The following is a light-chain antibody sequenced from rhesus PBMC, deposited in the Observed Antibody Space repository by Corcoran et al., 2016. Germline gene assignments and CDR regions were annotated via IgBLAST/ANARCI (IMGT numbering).Light chain of an antibody. CDR1: QSLEYRYGTTY. CDR3: MQTLRSPRT. CDR2: VVS. V-gene: IGKV2-82*01. Sequence: DIVMTQTPLSLPVTLGEPASISCRSSQSLEYRYGTTYLDWYLPKPGQSPQLLMYVVSKRAFGVPEKVSGRGTGTDFTLKISRVEAGDVGVYYYMQTLRSPRTFSPGTKVEIE. J-gene: IGKJ1*01.